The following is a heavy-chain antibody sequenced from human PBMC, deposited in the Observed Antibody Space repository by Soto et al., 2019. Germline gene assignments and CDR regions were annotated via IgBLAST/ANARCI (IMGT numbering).Heavy chain of an antibody. Sequence: EVQLLESGGGLVQPGGSLRLSCAASGFSFSSYAMSWVRQAPGKGLEWVSDISGSGGSTQYADSVKGRFTISRDISKNTLYLQMNSLRAEDTAFYYCAKDRFVVVVAATPGFWGQGTLVTVSS. CDR2: ISGSGGST. J-gene: IGHJ4*02. V-gene: IGHV3-23*01. D-gene: IGHD2-15*01. CDR1: GFSFSSYA. CDR3: AKDRFVVVVAATPGF.